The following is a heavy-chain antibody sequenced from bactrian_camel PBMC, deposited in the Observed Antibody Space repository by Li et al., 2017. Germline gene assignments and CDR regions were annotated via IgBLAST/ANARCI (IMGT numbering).Heavy chain of an antibody. Sequence: VESGGGSVQAGGSLRLSFEVSGSTGTRYCVAWFRQYSGKAREGVARIKSNGIMSVEDSVKGRFTISKDNAKNTLSLEMNTLKPEDTAEYYCAANLRWYCCVSWSAANYIYWGQGTQVTVS. D-gene: IGHD6*01. J-gene: IGHJ4*01. V-gene: IGHV3S57*01. CDR1: GSTGTRYC. CDR3: AANLRWYCCVSWSAANYIY. CDR2: IKSNGIM.